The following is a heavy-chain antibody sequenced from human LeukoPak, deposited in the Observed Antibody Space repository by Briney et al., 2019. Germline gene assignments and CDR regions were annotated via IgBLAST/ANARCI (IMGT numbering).Heavy chain of an antibody. D-gene: IGHD3-10*02. CDR2: ISSSSSYI. CDR3: AELGITMIGGV. CDR1: GFTFSSYS. V-gene: IGHV3-21*01. J-gene: IGHJ6*04. Sequence: GGSLSLSCAASGFTFSSYSMNWVRQAPGKGLEWVSSISSSSSYIYYADSVKGRFTISRDNAKNSLYLQMNSLRAEDTAVYYCAELGITMIGGVWGKGTTVTISS.